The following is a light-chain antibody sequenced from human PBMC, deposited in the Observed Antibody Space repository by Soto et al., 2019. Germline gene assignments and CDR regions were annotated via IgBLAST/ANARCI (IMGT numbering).Light chain of an antibody. V-gene: IGKV3-20*01. CDR1: QSVRISY. Sequence: EIVLTQSPGTLSLSPGERATLSCRASQSVRISYLAWYQQKPGQAPRLLIYGASSRATGIPDRFSGSGSGTDFTLTISRLEPEDYAVYYCQQYGSSSYTFGQGNKLEIK. J-gene: IGKJ2*01. CDR3: QQYGSSSYT. CDR2: GAS.